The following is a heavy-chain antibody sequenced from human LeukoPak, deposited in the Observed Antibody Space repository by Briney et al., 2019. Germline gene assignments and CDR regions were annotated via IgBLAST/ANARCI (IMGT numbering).Heavy chain of an antibody. CDR2: IYYSGST. Sequence: SQTLSLTCTVSGGSISSGGYSWSWIRQHPGKGLEWIGYIYYSGSTYYNPSLKSRVTISVDTSKNQFSLKLSSVTAADTAVYYCARGYYYDSSGYPPPFDYWGQGTLVTVSS. D-gene: IGHD3-22*01. CDR1: GGSISSGGYS. J-gene: IGHJ4*02. V-gene: IGHV4-31*03. CDR3: ARGYYYDSSGYPPPFDY.